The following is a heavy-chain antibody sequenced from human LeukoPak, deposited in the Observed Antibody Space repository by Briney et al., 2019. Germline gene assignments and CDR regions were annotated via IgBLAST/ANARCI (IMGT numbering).Heavy chain of an antibody. V-gene: IGHV3-48*01. CDR1: GFTFSTYG. Sequence: PGGSLRLSCVASGFTFSTYGMNWVRQAPGKGLEWVSYISTSSATIYYTDSVKGRFTISRDNAKNSLYLQMNSLRAEDTAVYYCAKDNRYYYDSSGVPDAFDIWGQGTMVTVSS. D-gene: IGHD3-22*01. CDR2: ISTSSATI. J-gene: IGHJ3*02. CDR3: AKDNRYYYDSSGVPDAFDI.